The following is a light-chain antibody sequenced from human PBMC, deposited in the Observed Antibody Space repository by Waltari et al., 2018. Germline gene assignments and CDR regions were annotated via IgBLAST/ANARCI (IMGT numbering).Light chain of an antibody. CDR1: QSVSCNY. CDR3: QQYGGSLT. Sequence: ESVLTQSPGTLSLSSGERATLSCRASQSVSCNYLAWYQQRPGQAPRLLIYGASTRATGIPDRFSGSGSGTDFTLTISRLEPEDFAVYYCQQYGGSLTFGGGTKVEI. V-gene: IGKV3-20*01. CDR2: GAS. J-gene: IGKJ4*01.